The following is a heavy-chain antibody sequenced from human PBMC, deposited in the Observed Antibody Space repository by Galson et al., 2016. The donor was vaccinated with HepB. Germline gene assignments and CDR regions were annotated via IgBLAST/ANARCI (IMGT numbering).Heavy chain of an antibody. J-gene: IGHJ5*02. V-gene: IGHV4-59*01. D-gene: IGHD6-19*01. CDR1: GASIRTYY. CDR3: ASVSGPRDNWFDP. Sequence: SETLSLTCTVSGASIRTYYWSWLRQPPGRGLEWIGYISHSGSTTYNPSLKSRVTISTDTSKNQLSLKLTSVTAADTAVYYCASVSGPRDNWFDPWGQGTLVTVSS. CDR2: ISHSGST.